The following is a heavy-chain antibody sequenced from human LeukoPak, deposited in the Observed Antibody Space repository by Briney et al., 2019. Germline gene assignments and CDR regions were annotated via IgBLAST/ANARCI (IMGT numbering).Heavy chain of an antibody. CDR3: ARHLTMVRGVIITPRPGCFDP. CDR1: GGSISSSSYY. CDR2: IYYSGST. V-gene: IGHV4-39*01. J-gene: IGHJ5*02. Sequence: PSETLSLTCTVSGGSISSSSYYWGWIRQPPGKGLEWIGSIYYSGSTYYNPSLKSRVTISVDTSKNQFSLKLSSVTAADTAVYYCARHLTMVRGVIITPRPGCFDPWGQGTLVTVSS. D-gene: IGHD3-10*01.